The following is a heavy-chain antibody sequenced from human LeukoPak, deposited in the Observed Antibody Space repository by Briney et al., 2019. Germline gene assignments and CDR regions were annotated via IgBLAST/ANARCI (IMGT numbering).Heavy chain of an antibody. J-gene: IGHJ4*02. CDR2: IYYSGST. CDR3: ASESGSTSCLYY. Sequence: KPSETLSLTCTVSGGSISSSSYYWGWIRQPPGKGLEWIGSIYYSGSTYYNPSLKSRVTISVDTSKNQFSLKLSSVTAADTAVYYCASESGSTSCLYYWGQGTLVTVSS. D-gene: IGHD2-2*01. CDR1: GGSISSSSYY. V-gene: IGHV4-39*07.